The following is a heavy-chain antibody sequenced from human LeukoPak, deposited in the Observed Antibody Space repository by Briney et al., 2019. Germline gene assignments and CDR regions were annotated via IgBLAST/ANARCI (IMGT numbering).Heavy chain of an antibody. CDR1: GFTFDDYA. CDR2: ISWNSGSI. CDR3: AKGDGENYGDTNDAFDI. D-gene: IGHD4-17*01. V-gene: IGHV3-9*03. Sequence: GRSLRLSCAASGFTFDDYAMHWVRQAPGKGLEWVSGISWNSGSIGYADSAKGRFTISRDNAKNSLYLQMNSLRAEDMALYYCAKGDGENYGDTNDAFDIWGQGTMVTVSS. J-gene: IGHJ3*02.